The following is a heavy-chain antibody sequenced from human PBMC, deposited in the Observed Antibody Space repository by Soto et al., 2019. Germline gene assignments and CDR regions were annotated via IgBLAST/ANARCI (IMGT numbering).Heavy chain of an antibody. CDR2: ISGSGSST. Sequence: GGSLRLSCAASGFTFSSYAMSWVRQAPGKGLEWVSGISGSGSSTYYADSVKGRFTISRDNPKNTLYLQMNTLRAEDTAAYYCAKGRSSGYSTAMDYWGQGTLVT. J-gene: IGHJ4*02. CDR3: AKGRSSGYSTAMDY. D-gene: IGHD3-3*01. V-gene: IGHV3-23*01. CDR1: GFTFSSYA.